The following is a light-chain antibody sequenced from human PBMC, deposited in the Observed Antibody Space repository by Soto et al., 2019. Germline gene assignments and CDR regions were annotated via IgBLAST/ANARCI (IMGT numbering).Light chain of an antibody. CDR2: DNN. CDR3: GTWDSSLSAPNWV. V-gene: IGLV1-51*01. J-gene: IGLJ3*02. Sequence: QSVLTQPPSVSAAPGQTVTISCSGSISNIGKNYVSWYQQLPGTAPKVLIYDNNKRPSGIPDRFSGSKSGTSATLGITGLQTWDEADYYCGTWDSSLSAPNWVFGGGPKLTVL. CDR1: ISNIGKNY.